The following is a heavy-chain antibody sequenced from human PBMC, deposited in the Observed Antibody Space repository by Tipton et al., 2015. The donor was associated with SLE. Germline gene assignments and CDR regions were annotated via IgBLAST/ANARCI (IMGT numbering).Heavy chain of an antibody. J-gene: IGHJ3*02. Sequence: TLSLTCTVSGGSISSSSYYWGWIRQPPGKGLEWIGSIYYSGSTYYNPSLKSRVTISVDTSKNQFSLKLRSVTAADTAVYYCARDLPQSGGDAFNIWGQGTMVTVSS. V-gene: IGHV4-39*07. CDR1: GGSISSSSYY. D-gene: IGHD3-16*01. CDR3: ARDLPQSGGDAFNI. CDR2: IYYSGST.